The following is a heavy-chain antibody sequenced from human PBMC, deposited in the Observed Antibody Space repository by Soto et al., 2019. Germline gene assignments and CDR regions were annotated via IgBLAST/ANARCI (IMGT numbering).Heavy chain of an antibody. CDR1: GYTFSTYG. Sequence: QVQLVQSETEVAEPGASVRLSCKTSGYTFSTYGLSWVRQAPGQGLQWMGWTVAISESTIYAQKFQGRVTVTTDRSTHTGYLELSRLTSDDTALYYCARVAGYGSGSRHFDNWGQGTLVTVSS. CDR2: TVAISEST. J-gene: IGHJ4*02. CDR3: ARVAGYGSGSRHFDN. D-gene: IGHD3-10*01. V-gene: IGHV1-18*01.